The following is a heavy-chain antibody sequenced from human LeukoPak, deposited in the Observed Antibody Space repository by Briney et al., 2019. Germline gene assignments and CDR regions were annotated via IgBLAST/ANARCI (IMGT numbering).Heavy chain of an antibody. V-gene: IGHV3-7*01. CDR1: GFTFSSYW. Sequence: GGSLRLSCAASGFTFSSYWMSWVRQAPGKGLEWVANIKQNGSEKYYVDPVKGRFTISRDNAKNSLYLQMNSLRAEDTAVYYCARDKRGRMITFGGVIAYYFDYWGQGTLVTVSS. CDR3: ARDKRGRMITFGGVIAYYFDY. CDR2: IKQNGSEK. J-gene: IGHJ4*02. D-gene: IGHD3-16*02.